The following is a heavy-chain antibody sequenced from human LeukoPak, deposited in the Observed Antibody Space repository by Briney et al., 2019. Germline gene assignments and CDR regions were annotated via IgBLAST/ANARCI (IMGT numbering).Heavy chain of an antibody. V-gene: IGHV3-30*02. CDR2: IRYDGSNK. CDR1: GFTFSSYG. Sequence: GGSLRLSCAASGFTFSSYGMRWVRQAPGKGLEWVAFIRYDGSNKYYADSVKGRFTISRDNSKNTLYLQMNSLRAEDTAVYYCAREPWSIAYCSSTNCGLNSWGQGTLVTVSS. CDR3: AREPWSIAYCSSTNCGLNS. D-gene: IGHD2-2*01. J-gene: IGHJ4*02.